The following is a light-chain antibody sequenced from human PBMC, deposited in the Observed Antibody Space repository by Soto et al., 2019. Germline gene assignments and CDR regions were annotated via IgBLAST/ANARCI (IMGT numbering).Light chain of an antibody. J-gene: IGLJ1*01. CDR3: FSKISGFVYG. Sequence: QSALAQPGTVTGYFGQSITISCSGPNTDLGVYGYVSWYQHHPGKAPKLLIYDVNNRPSGISDRFSSSKSGDTASLTISGLQSEDEADYFCFSKISGFVYGFGTGTKVTVL. V-gene: IGLV2-14*01. CDR2: DVN. CDR1: NTDLGVYGY.